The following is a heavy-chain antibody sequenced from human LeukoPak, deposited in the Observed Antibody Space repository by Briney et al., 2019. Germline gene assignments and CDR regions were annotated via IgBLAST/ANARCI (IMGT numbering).Heavy chain of an antibody. Sequence: GGSLRLSCAASGFTFSSYSMNWVRQAPGKGLEWVPSISSSSSYIYYADSVKGRFTISRDNAKNSPYLQMNSLRAEDTAVYYCARDTSAIFGVVIPFDYWGQGTLVTVSS. D-gene: IGHD3-3*01. CDR3: ARDTSAIFGVVIPFDY. CDR2: ISSSSSYI. V-gene: IGHV3-21*01. CDR1: GFTFSSYS. J-gene: IGHJ4*02.